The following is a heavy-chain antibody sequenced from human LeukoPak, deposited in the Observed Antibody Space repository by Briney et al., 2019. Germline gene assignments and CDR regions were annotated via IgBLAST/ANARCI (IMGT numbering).Heavy chain of an antibody. V-gene: IGHV1-2*02. CDR3: ARGYYGMDL. J-gene: IGHJ6*02. CDR1: GYTFIGQY. CDR2: INPKTGDT. Sequence: ASVKVSCKASGYTFIGQYLYWARQTPGQGLEGMGWINPKTGDTDSAQNFQGRVTMTRDTSVSTVYMALSRLTSDDTAVYYCARGYYGMDLWGQGTTVTVSS.